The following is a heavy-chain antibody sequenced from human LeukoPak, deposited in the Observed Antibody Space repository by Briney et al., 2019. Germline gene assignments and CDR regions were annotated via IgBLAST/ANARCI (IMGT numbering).Heavy chain of an antibody. CDR2: ISDSGTT. J-gene: IGHJ4*02. CDR1: GDSIRSYY. Sequence: MTSETLSLTCTVSGDSIRSYYWSWIRQPPGKELEWMGYISDSGTTSYNPSLKSRVTISVDTSKNQFSLKLNSVTAADTAVYYCARDRSPGWVTTFEYWGQGILVSVSS. V-gene: IGHV4-59*01. D-gene: IGHD3-3*01. CDR3: ARDRSPGWVTTFEY.